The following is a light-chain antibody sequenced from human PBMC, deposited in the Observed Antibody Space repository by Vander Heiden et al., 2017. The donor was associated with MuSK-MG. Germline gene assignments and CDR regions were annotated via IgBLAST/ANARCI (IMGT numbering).Light chain of an antibody. J-gene: IGKJ5*01. Sequence: DIVLTQPPGTLSLSPGERATLSCRAGQTVTSGFLAWYQQKPGQAPRLLIYAASSRATGIPDRFSGGGSGTDFTLAISRLEPEDFAVYYCQQYASSPTFGQGTRLEIK. CDR3: QQYASSPT. V-gene: IGKV3-20*01. CDR1: QTVTSGF. CDR2: AAS.